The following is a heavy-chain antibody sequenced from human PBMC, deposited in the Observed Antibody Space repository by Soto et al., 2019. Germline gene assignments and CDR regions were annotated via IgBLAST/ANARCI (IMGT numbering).Heavy chain of an antibody. D-gene: IGHD5-12*01. CDR1: GGSMNYYY. CDR2: IYHSGTA. J-gene: IGHJ3*02. CDR3: ARDRAIISAPTKEYVFEI. Sequence: SETLSLTCTVSGGSMNYYYWSWIRQPPGKGLEWIGYIYHSGTAEYNPSLKSRVTLSVDTSKSQFSLKMRSVTAADSAGYYCARDRAIISAPTKEYVFEIWGQGTMGNV. V-gene: IGHV4-59*01.